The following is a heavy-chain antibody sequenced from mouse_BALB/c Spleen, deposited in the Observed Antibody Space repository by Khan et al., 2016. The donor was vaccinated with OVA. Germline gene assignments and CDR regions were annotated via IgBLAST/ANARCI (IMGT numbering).Heavy chain of an antibody. CDR3: ARNRETDYFDY. V-gene: IGHV2-9*02. J-gene: IGHJ2*01. CDR2: IWAGGST. CDR1: GFSLTSHG. Sequence: QVRLQQSGPGLVAPSQSLSITCTVSGFSLTSHGVHWVRQPPGKGLEWLGVIWAGGSTNYNSALMSRLSISQDSSKSQVFLKVNSLQTDDTAIYYCARNRETDYFDYWGQGTTLIVSS.